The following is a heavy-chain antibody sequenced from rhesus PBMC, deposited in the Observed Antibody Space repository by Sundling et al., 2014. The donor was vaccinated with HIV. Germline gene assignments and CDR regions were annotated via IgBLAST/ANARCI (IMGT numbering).Heavy chain of an antibody. D-gene: IGHD5-12*01. CDR1: GGSISDNYF. CDR2: IYGSGGGT. CDR3: GMEVRYSGYY. J-gene: IGHJ4*01. V-gene: IGHV4-106*01. Sequence: QVQLQESGPGLVKPSETLSLTCAVSGGSISDNYFWNWIRQPPGKGLEWMGYIYGSGGGTHYNPSLKSRVTISTDTSKNQVSLKLNSVTAADTAVYYCGMEVRYSGYYWGQGVLVTVSS.